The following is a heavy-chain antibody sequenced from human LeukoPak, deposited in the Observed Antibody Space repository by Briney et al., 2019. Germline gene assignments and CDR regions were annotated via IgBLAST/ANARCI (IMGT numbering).Heavy chain of an antibody. CDR1: GGSISSSNW. CDR3: ARVASMIRGAPFDY. Sequence: PSGTLSLTCAVSGGSISSSNWWSWVRQPPGKGLEWIGEIYHSGSTNYNPSLKSRVTISVDKSKNQFSLKLSSVTAADTAVYYCARVASMIRGAPFDYWGQGTLVTVSS. CDR2: IYHSGST. J-gene: IGHJ4*02. V-gene: IGHV4-4*02. D-gene: IGHD3-10*01.